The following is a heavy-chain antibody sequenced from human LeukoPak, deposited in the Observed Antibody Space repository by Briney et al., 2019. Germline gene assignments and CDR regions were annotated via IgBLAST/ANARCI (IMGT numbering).Heavy chain of an antibody. V-gene: IGHV3-30*02. CDR1: GFTFSSYG. Sequence: GGSLRLSCAASGFTFSSYGMHWVRQAPGKGLEWVAFIRYDGSNKYYADSVKGRFTISRDNSKNTLYLQMNSLRAEDTAVYYCAKDPTVRSGGSWAFGYWGQGTLVTVSS. D-gene: IGHD2-15*01. J-gene: IGHJ4*02. CDR3: AKDPTVRSGGSWAFGY. CDR2: IRYDGSNK.